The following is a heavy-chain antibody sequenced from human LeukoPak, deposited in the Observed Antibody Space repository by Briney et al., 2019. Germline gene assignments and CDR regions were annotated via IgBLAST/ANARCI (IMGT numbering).Heavy chain of an antibody. D-gene: IGHD1-1*01. CDR3: ARAGNWNDEGGNWFGP. Sequence: SVQVSCMASRGTFSSYAISWVRQAPGQGVEWMGGIIPLFGTANYAQKFQGRVTITADKSTSTAYKELSSLRSEDTAVYYCARAGNWNDEGGNWFGPWGQGTLGTVSS. CDR1: RGTFSSYA. V-gene: IGHV1-69*06. J-gene: IGHJ5*02. CDR2: IIPLFGTA.